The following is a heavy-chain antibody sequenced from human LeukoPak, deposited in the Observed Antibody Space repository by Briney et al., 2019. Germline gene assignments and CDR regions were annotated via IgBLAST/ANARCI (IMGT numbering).Heavy chain of an antibody. Sequence: ASVKVSCTASGYTFTGYYMHWVRQAPGQGLEWMGWINPNSGGTNYAQKFQGRVTMTRDTSISTAYMELSRLRSDDTAVYYCARNGAAGTVWFDPWGQGTLVTVSS. CDR2: INPNSGGT. D-gene: IGHD6-13*01. CDR3: ARNGAAGTVWFDP. CDR1: GYTFTGYY. J-gene: IGHJ5*02. V-gene: IGHV1-2*02.